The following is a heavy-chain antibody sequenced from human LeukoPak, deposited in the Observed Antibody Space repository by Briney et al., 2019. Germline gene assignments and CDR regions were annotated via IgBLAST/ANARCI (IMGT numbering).Heavy chain of an antibody. CDR1: GFTFDDYG. V-gene: IGHV3-20*04. Sequence: GGSLRLSCAASGFTFDDYGMSWVRQAPGKGLEWVSGINWNGGSTGYADSVKGRFTISRDNAKNSLYMQVNSLRAEDTAVYYCARDLGQYYDTSDNWFDPWGQGTLVTVSS. J-gene: IGHJ5*02. CDR3: ARDLGQYYDTSDNWFDP. CDR2: INWNGGST. D-gene: IGHD3-22*01.